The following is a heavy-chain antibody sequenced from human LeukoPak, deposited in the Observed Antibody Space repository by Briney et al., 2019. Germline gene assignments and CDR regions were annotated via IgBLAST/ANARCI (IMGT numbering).Heavy chain of an antibody. Sequence: ASVKVSCKASGYTFTGYYMHWVRQAPGQGLEWMGKINPGGGYTKYTQKFQGRFTMTSDTSTSTVYMEFSNLRPDDTAVYFCARDGSWSSIGGLGYWGQGTLATVSS. CDR3: ARDGSWSSIGGLGY. J-gene: IGHJ4*02. D-gene: IGHD2-15*01. CDR2: INPGGGYT. CDR1: GYTFTGYY. V-gene: IGHV1-46*01.